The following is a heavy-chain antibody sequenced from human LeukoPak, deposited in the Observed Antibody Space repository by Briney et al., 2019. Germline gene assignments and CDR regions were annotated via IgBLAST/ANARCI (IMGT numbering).Heavy chain of an antibody. J-gene: IGHJ4*02. CDR3: ARDGEGITGASGIDY. CDR1: GFTFSSYA. Sequence: GGSLRLSCAASGFTFSSYAMHWVRQAPGKGLEWVAVISYDGSNKYYADSVKGRFTISRDNSKNTLYLQMNSLRAEDTAVYYCARDGEGITGASGIDYWGQGTLVTVSS. D-gene: IGHD1-20*01. V-gene: IGHV3-30-3*01. CDR2: ISYDGSNK.